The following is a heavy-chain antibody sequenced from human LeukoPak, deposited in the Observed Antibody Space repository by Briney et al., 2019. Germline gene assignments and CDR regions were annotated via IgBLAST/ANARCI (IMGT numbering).Heavy chain of an antibody. CDR2: INHSGST. D-gene: IGHD3-9*01. CDR3: ARDRPISSWFDP. Sequence: RTSETLSLTCAVYGGSFSGYYWSWIRQPPGKGLEWIGEINHSGSTNYNPSLKSRVTISVDTSKNQFSLKLSSVTAADTAVYYCARDRPISSWFDPWGQGTLVTVSS. CDR1: GGSFSGYY. V-gene: IGHV4-34*01. J-gene: IGHJ5*02.